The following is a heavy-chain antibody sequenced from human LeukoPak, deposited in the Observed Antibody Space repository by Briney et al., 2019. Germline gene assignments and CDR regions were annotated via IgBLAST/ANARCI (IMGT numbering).Heavy chain of an antibody. CDR3: ARGPVAGGYFGY. V-gene: IGHV3-23*01. J-gene: IGHJ4*02. Sequence: PGGSLRLSCAASRFSFSSCAMTWVRQAPGKGLEWVSTISASGGTTFYADSVKGRFTISRDNSKNTLYLQMNSLRAEDTAVYYCARGPVAGGYFGYWGQGILVTVSS. CDR2: ISASGGTT. CDR1: RFSFSSCA. D-gene: IGHD3-16*01.